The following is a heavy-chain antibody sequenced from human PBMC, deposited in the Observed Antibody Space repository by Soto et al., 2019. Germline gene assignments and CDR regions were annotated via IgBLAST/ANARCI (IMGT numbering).Heavy chain of an antibody. J-gene: IGHJ6*02. CDR3: ARGGIYYDSSGYYLDYYYYYGMDV. CDR1: GGSFSGYY. D-gene: IGHD3-22*01. V-gene: IGHV4-34*01. Sequence: SETLSLTCAVYGGSFSGYYWSWIRQPPGKWLEWIGEINHSGSTNYNPSLKSRVTISVDTSKNQFSLKLSSVTAADTAVYYCARGGIYYDSSGYYLDYYYYYGMDVWGQGXTVTVYS. CDR2: INHSGST.